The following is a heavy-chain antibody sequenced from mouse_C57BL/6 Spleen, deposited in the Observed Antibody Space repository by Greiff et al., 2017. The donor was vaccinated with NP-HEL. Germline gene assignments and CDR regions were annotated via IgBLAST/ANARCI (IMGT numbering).Heavy chain of an antibody. V-gene: IGHV5-9-1*02. CDR1: GFTFSSYA. CDR2: ISSGGDYI. CDR3: TRDEGGYAMDY. J-gene: IGHJ4*01. Sequence: EVQVVESGEGLVKPGGSLKLSCAASGFTFSSYAMSWVRQTPEKRLEWVAYISSGGDYIYYADTVKGRFTISRYNARNTLYLQMSSLKSEDTAMYYCTRDEGGYAMDYLGQGTSVTVSS.